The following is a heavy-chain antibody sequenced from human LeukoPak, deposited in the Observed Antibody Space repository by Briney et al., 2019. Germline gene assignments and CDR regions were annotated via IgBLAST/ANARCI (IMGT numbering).Heavy chain of an antibody. D-gene: IGHD6-13*01. J-gene: IGHJ5*02. CDR1: GGSFSGYY. CDR3: ARAYSSSWYFNWFDP. V-gene: IGHV4-34*01. CDR2: INHSGST. Sequence: SETLSLTCAVYGGSFSGYYWSWIRQPPGKGLGWIGEINHSGSTNYNPSLKSRVTISVDTSKNQFSLKLSSVTAADTAVYFCARAYSSSWYFNWFDPWGQGTLVTVSS.